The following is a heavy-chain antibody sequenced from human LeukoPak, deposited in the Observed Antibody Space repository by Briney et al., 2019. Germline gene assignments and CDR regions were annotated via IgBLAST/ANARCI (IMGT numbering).Heavy chain of an antibody. CDR2: ISSSSSYI. V-gene: IGHV3-21*01. D-gene: IGHD6-6*01. J-gene: IGHJ4*02. Sequence: GGSLRLSCAASGFTFSSYSMNWVRQAPGKGLEWVSSISSSSSYIYYADSVKGRFAISRDNAKNSLYLQMNSLRAEDTAVYYCARDRSRLSSSSNLDYWGQGTLVTVSS. CDR1: GFTFSSYS. CDR3: ARDRSRLSSSSNLDY.